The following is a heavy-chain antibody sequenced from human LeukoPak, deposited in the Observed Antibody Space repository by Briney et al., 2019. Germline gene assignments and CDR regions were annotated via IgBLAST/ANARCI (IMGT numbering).Heavy chain of an antibody. CDR1: GFIFSDHY. V-gene: IGHV3-72*01. Sequence: PGGSLRLSCAASGFIFSDHYMDWVRQAPGKGLEWIGRTRNKANSYTTEYAASVKGRFTISRDASRNSLYLQMNSLKTEDTAVYFCARVSLGGSYFYFDSWGQGTLVTVSS. CDR2: TRNKANSYTT. D-gene: IGHD1-26*01. CDR3: ARVSLGGSYFYFDS. J-gene: IGHJ4*02.